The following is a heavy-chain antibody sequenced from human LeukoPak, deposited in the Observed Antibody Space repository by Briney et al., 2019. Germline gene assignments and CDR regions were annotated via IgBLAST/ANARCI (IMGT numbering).Heavy chain of an antibody. J-gene: IGHJ4*02. Sequence: ASVKVSCKASGYTFTSYGISWVRQAPGQGLEWMGWISAYNGNTNYAQKLQGRVTMTTDTSTSTAYMELRSLRSDDTAVYYCAREFGTYYYDSSGYYLDYWGQGTLVTVSS. V-gene: IGHV1-18*01. D-gene: IGHD3-22*01. CDR1: GYTFTSYG. CDR2: ISAYNGNT. CDR3: AREFGTYYYDSSGYYLDY.